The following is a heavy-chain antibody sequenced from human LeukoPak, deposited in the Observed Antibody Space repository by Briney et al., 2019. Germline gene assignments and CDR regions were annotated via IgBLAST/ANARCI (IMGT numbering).Heavy chain of an antibody. CDR1: GFTFGSYE. CDR2: ISSSSSYI. V-gene: IGHV3-21*01. D-gene: IGHD6-19*01. CDR3: ARDPPFYSSGWNFDY. Sequence: AGGSLRLSCAASGFTFGSYEMNWVRQAPGKGLEWVSSISSSSSYIYYADSVKGRFTISRDNAKNSLYLQMNSLRAEDTAVYYCARDPPFYSSGWNFDYWGQGTLVTVSS. J-gene: IGHJ4*02.